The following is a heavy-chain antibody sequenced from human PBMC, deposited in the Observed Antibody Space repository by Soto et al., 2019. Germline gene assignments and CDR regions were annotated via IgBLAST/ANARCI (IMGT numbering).Heavy chain of an antibody. CDR3: ARGPEDSDVPRWDY. CDR1: GYNFNQYY. V-gene: IGHV1-46*02. Sequence: QVQLMQSGAEVRKPGASVRLSCETSGYNFNQYYIHWVRQAPGQGLEWMGIINLRGGTTEYAHKFRGRVTVTGDTSTKTAYMELRSLRSEDTAMYFCARGPEDSDVPRWDYWGQGTLVPVSS. J-gene: IGHJ4*02. CDR2: INLRGGTT. D-gene: IGHD1-26*01.